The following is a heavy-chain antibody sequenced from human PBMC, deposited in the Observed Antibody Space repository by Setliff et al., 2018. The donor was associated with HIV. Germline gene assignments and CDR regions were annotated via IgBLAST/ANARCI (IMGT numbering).Heavy chain of an antibody. CDR2: ISDSGGDT. J-gene: IGHJ4*02. Sequence: GGSLRLSCAASGFTFSSYAMSWVRQAPGKGLEWVSAISDSGGDTYYPDSVKGRFTISGDVSKNTLYLQMNSLRAEDTALYYCASFLFTSSWYGLEYWGRGTLVTVSS. V-gene: IGHV3-23*01. CDR3: ASFLFTSSWYGLEY. D-gene: IGHD6-13*01. CDR1: GFTFSSYA.